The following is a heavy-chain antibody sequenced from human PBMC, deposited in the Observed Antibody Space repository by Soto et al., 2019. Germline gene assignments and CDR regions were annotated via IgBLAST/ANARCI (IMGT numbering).Heavy chain of an antibody. Sequence: SETLSLTCTVSGGSISAYYWSWIRQPPGRGLEWIGYIFYSGSTNYNPSLKSRVTISVDTSKNQFSLKLRSVTAADTAVYYCARDRGYYDSTWSQGTLVTVSS. V-gene: IGHV4-59*01. CDR1: GGSISAYY. J-gene: IGHJ4*02. D-gene: IGHD3-22*01. CDR3: ARDRGYYDST. CDR2: IFYSGST.